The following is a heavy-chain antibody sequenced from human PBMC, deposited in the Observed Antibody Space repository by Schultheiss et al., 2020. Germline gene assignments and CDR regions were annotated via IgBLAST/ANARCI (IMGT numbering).Heavy chain of an antibody. V-gene: IGHV3-9*01. J-gene: IGHJ4*02. CDR3: AKDITHDYGDYDFDY. CDR2: ISWNSGSI. Sequence: GGSLRLSCAASGFTFDDYAMHWVRQAPGKGLEWVSGISWNSGSIGYADSVKGRFTISRDNAKNSLYLQMNSLRAEDTALYYCAKDITHDYGDYDFDYWGQGTLVNVYS. D-gene: IGHD4-17*01. CDR1: GFTFDDYA.